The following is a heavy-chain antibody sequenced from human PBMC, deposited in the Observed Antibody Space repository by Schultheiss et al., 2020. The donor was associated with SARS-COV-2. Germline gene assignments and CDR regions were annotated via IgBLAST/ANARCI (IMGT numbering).Heavy chain of an antibody. D-gene: IGHD6-6*01. CDR1: GFTFSSYA. J-gene: IGHJ4*02. Sequence: GGSLRLSCAASGFTFSSYAMSWVRQAPGKGLEWVANIKQDGSEKYYVDSVKGRFTISRDNAKNSLYLQMNSLRAEDTAVYYCARDGASGAARHFDYWGQGTLVTVSS. CDR2: IKQDGSEK. V-gene: IGHV3-7*01. CDR3: ARDGASGAARHFDY.